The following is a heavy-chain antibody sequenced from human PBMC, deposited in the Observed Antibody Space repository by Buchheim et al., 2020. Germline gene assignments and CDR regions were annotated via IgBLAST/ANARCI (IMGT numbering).Heavy chain of an antibody. Sequence: EVQLVESGGGSVQPGGSLRLSCAASGITFTNAWMCWVRQAPGKGLEWVANIKQDGSEKYYVDSVKGRFTISRDNAKNSLYLQMNSLRAEDTAVYYCARDSGSYFNWGQGTL. J-gene: IGHJ4*02. V-gene: IGHV3-7*01. CDR2: IKQDGSEK. CDR3: ARDSGSYFN. D-gene: IGHD1-26*01. CDR1: GITFTNAW.